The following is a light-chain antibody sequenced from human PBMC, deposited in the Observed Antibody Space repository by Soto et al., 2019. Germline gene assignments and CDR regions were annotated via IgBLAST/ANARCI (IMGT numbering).Light chain of an antibody. CDR3: ETWDSNTRV. CDR1: SGHSSRI. CDR2: LEGSGSY. Sequence: QPVLTQSSSASASLGSSVKLTCTLGSGHSSRIIAWHQQQPGKAPRYLMKLEGSGSYNKGSGVPDRFSGSSSGADRYLAISNLQSDDEADYYCETWDSNTRVFGGGTKVTVL. J-gene: IGLJ2*01. V-gene: IGLV4-60*03.